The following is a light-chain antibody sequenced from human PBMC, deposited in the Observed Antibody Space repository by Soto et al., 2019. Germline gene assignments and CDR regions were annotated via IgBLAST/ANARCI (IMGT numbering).Light chain of an antibody. CDR1: QSISSY. Sequence: DIHMTHSPSSLSSSVLYIFTITCRASQSISSYLNWYQQKPGKAPKLLIYAASSLQSGVPSRFSGSGSGTDFTLTISSLQPEDFATYYCQQSYSTPITFGQGTRLE. CDR2: AAS. J-gene: IGKJ5*01. V-gene: IGKV1-39*01. CDR3: QQSYSTPIT.